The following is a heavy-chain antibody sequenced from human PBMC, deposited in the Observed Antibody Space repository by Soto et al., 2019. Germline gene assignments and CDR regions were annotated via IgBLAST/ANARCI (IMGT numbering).Heavy chain of an antibody. CDR3: AEELTSYGYSGLDY. V-gene: IGHV1-69*02. CDR1: GGTFSSYT. CDR2: IIPILGIA. J-gene: IGHJ4*02. D-gene: IGHD3-16*01. Sequence: SVKVSCKASGGTFSSYTISWVRQAPGQGLEWMGRIIPILGIANYAQKFQGRVTITADKSTSTAYMELSSLRSEDTAVYYCAEELTSYGYSGLDYWGQGTLVTVSS.